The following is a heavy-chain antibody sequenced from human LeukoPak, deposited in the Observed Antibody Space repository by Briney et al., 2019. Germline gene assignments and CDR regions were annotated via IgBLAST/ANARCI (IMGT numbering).Heavy chain of an antibody. V-gene: IGHV3-21*01. J-gene: IGHJ4*02. CDR2: ISGSSSFI. D-gene: IGHD1-26*01. CDR1: GFTFSSYT. Sequence: GGSLRLSCAASGFTFSSYTMNWVRQAPGKGLEWVSSISGSSSFIYYADSLKGRFTISRDNAKSSLYLQMNSLRAEDTAVYYCAREVGTTLDYWGQGTLVTVSS. CDR3: AREVGTTLDY.